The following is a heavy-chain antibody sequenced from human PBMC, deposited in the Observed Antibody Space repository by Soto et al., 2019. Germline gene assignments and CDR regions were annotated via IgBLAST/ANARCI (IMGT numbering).Heavy chain of an antibody. Sequence: SETLSLTCTVSGGSISSYYWSWIWQPPGKGLEWIGYIYYSGSTNYNPSLKSRVTISVDTSKNQFSLKLSSVTAADTAVYYCARRQKNIVVVPAASRGQNYYYYYHLDVWGKGTTVTVSS. CDR2: IYYSGST. CDR1: GGSISSYY. V-gene: IGHV4-59*08. D-gene: IGHD2-2*01. CDR3: ARRQKNIVVVPAASRGQNYYYYYHLDV. J-gene: IGHJ6*03.